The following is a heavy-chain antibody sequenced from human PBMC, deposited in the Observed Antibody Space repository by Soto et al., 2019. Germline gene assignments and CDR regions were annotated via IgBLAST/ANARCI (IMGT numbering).Heavy chain of an antibody. Sequence: PSETRSLTCSVSGDSITSYYWSCIRQPPGKGLEWIGTFYYSGSTNYNPSLKSRVNISVDTYKNQFSLKLNSVTAADTAVYYCARALYGSGVRDVWGQQTTVTASS. J-gene: IGHJ6*02. V-gene: IGHV4-59*12. CDR1: GDSITSYY. D-gene: IGHD3-10*01. CDR3: ARALYGSGVRDV. CDR2: FYYSGST.